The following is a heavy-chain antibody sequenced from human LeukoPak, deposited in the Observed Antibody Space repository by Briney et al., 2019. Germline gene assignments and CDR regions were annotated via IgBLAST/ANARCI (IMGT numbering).Heavy chain of an antibody. Sequence: KASETLSLTCTVSGGSISSGGYYWSWIRQHPGKGLEWIGYIYYSGSTYYNPSLKSRVTISVDTSKNQFSLKLSSATAADTAVYYCARAERTAGAFDYWGQGTLVTVSS. CDR1: GGSISSGGYY. J-gene: IGHJ4*02. CDR3: ARAERTAGAFDY. D-gene: IGHD6-13*01. CDR2: IYYSGST. V-gene: IGHV4-31*03.